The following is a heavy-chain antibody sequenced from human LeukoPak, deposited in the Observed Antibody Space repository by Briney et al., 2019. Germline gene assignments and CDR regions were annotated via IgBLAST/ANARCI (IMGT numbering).Heavy chain of an antibody. V-gene: IGHV3-23*01. CDR1: GLTLSNYA. D-gene: IGHD5-18*01. Sequence: PGGSLRLSCAASGLTLSNYAMSWVRQAPGKGLEWVSAIRGSGDTTYYADSVKGRFTISRDNSKNTLYLQMNSLRAEDTAVYYCANLGYNYAHGDYWGQGTLVTVSS. CDR3: ANLGYNYAHGDY. CDR2: IRGSGDTT. J-gene: IGHJ4*02.